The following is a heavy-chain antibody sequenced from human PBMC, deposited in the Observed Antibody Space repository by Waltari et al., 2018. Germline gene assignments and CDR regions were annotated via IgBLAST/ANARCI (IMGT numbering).Heavy chain of an antibody. CDR1: GGSVSSGSYY. Sequence: QVQLQESGPGLVKHSETLSLTCTVPGGSVSSGSYYWSWIRQPPGKGLEWIGYIYYSGSTNYNPSLKSRVTISVDTSKNQFSLKLSSVTAADTAVYYCARVTRAAVAGFDWGQGTLVTVSS. J-gene: IGHJ4*02. CDR2: IYYSGST. CDR3: ARVTRAAVAGFD. D-gene: IGHD6-19*01. V-gene: IGHV4-61*01.